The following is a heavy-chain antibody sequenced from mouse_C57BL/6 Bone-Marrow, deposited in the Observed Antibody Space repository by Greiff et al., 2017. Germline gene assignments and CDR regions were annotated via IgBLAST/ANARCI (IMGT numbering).Heavy chain of an antibody. CDR1: GYTFTDYE. J-gene: IGHJ1*03. CDR2: IDPETGGT. Sequence: QVHVKQSGAELVRPGASVTLSCKASGYTFTDYEMHWVKQTPVHGLEWIGAIDPETGGTAYNQKFKGKAILTADKSSSTAYMGLRSLTSEDSAVYDCTVNSGMVPYWYFDVWGTGTTVTVSS. CDR3: TVNSGMVPYWYFDV. D-gene: IGHD2-3*01. V-gene: IGHV1-15*01.